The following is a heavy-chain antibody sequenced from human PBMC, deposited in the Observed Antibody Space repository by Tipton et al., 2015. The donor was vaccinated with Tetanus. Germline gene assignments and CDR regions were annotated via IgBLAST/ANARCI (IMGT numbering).Heavy chain of an antibody. V-gene: IGHV4-30-4*01. Sequence: TLSLTCAVDGESFSGYYWSWIRQPPGKGLEWIGYIYYSGNSDYNPSLKSRVTLSVDTSNNQFSLKLNSVTAADTAVYYCARLASYSNHLDAWGQGALVTASS. CDR3: ARLASYSNHLDA. D-gene: IGHD4-11*01. CDR1: GESFSGYY. CDR2: IYYSGNS. J-gene: IGHJ4*02.